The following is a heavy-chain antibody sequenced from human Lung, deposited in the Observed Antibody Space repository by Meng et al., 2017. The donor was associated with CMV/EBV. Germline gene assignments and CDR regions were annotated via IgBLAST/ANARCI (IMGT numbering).Heavy chain of an antibody. CDR1: GGSISSSSYY. Sequence: SXSLSLXCTVSGGSISSSSYYWGWIRQPPGKGLEWIGSIYYNGSTYYNPSLKSRVTISVDTSKNQFSLKLSSVTAADTAVYYCTRPIYSSSYLDYLGKGTTVTVSS. J-gene: IGHJ4*02. D-gene: IGHD6-6*01. V-gene: IGHV4-39*01. CDR3: TRPIYSSSYLDY. CDR2: IYYNGST.